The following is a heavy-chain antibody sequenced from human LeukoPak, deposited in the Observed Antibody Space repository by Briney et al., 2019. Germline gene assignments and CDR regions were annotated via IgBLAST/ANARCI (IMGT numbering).Heavy chain of an antibody. V-gene: IGHV3-9*01. Sequence: GGSLRLSCAASGFTFDDYAMHWVRQAPGKGLEWVSGISWNSGSIGYADSVKGRFTISRDNAKNSLYLQMNSLRAEDTALYYCAKGKYSSSGTYFDYWGQGALVTVSS. J-gene: IGHJ4*02. CDR1: GFTFDDYA. CDR3: AKGKYSSSGTYFDY. D-gene: IGHD6-13*01. CDR2: ISWNSGSI.